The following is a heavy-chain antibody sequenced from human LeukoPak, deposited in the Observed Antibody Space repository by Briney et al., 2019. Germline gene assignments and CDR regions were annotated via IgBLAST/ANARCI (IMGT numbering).Heavy chain of an antibody. D-gene: IGHD3-10*01. CDR1: GFTFSGYS. CDR2: ISGSSSTI. Sequence: GGSLRLSCAASGFTFSGYSINWVRQTPGKGLEWVSYISGSSSTIYYADSVKGRFTISRDNAKNSLFLQMNSLRAEDTAVYHCVTNYYGSGSYYWDYWGQGTLVTVSS. J-gene: IGHJ4*02. V-gene: IGHV3-48*01. CDR3: VTNYYGSGSYYWDY.